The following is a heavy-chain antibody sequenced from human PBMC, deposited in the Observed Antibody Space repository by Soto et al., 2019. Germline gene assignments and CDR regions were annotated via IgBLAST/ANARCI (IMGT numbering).Heavy chain of an antibody. CDR3: ARDLDGSGSYYTDY. V-gene: IGHV1-18*01. D-gene: IGHD3-10*01. CDR2: IRPYNGNT. Sequence: ASVKVSCKASGYTFITYGINWVRQAPGQGLEWMGWIRPYNGNTNYAQKFQGRVTMTTDTSTSTAYMELRSLRPDDTAVYYCARDLDGSGSYYTDYWGQGTLVTVS. J-gene: IGHJ4*02. CDR1: GYTFITYG.